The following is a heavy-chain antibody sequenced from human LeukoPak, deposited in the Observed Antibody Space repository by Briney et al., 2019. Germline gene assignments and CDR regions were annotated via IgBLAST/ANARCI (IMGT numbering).Heavy chain of an antibody. V-gene: IGHV1-69*13. CDR1: GGTFSSYA. CDR2: IIPIFGTA. Sequence: SVKVSCKASGGTFSSYAISWVRQAPGQGLEWMGGIIPIFGTANYAQKFQGRVTITADESTSTAYMELSSLRSEDTAVYYCARGGIAAAGTWDYYYGMDVWGQGTTVTVSS. CDR3: ARGGIAAAGTWDYYYGMDV. J-gene: IGHJ6*02. D-gene: IGHD6-13*01.